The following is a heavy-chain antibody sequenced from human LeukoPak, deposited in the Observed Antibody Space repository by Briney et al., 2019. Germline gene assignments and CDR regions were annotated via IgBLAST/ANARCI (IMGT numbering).Heavy chain of an antibody. CDR2: IIPISGTA. Sequence: ASVKVSCKASGGTFSSYAISWVRQAPGQGLEWMGRIIPISGTANYAQKFQGRVTITTDESTSTAHMELSSLRSEDTAVYYCARGQHHPGGYYFDYWGQGTLVTVSS. V-gene: IGHV1-69*05. J-gene: IGHJ4*02. CDR1: GGTFSSYA. D-gene: IGHD3-16*01. CDR3: ARGQHHPGGYYFDY.